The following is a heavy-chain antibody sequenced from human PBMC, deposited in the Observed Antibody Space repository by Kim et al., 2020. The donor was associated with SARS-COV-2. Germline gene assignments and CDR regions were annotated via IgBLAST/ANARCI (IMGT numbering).Heavy chain of an antibody. D-gene: IGHD6-19*01. V-gene: IGHV3-30*02. CDR3: AKDLSIAVAGTENDY. Sequence: DSVKGRFTISRDNSKNTLYLQMSSLTAEDTAVYYCAKDLSIAVAGTENDYWGQGTLVTVSS. J-gene: IGHJ4*02.